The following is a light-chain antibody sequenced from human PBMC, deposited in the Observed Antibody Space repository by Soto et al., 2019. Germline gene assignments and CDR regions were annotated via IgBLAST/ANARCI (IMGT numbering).Light chain of an antibody. CDR2: DAS. Sequence: EIVMTQSPATLSVSPGERATLSCRASQSVSSYLAWYQQKPGQAPRLLIYDASNRATGIPARFSGSGSGTDFTLTISSLEPEDFAVYYCQQRSNWPGTFGQGTKVDNK. J-gene: IGKJ1*01. CDR1: QSVSSY. V-gene: IGKV3-11*01. CDR3: QQRSNWPGT.